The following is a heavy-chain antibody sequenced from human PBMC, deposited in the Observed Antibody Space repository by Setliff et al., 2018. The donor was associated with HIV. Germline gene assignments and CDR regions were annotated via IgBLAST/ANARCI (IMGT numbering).Heavy chain of an antibody. D-gene: IGHD3-9*01. J-gene: IGHJ4*02. CDR2: ISWDGGSS. CDR1: GFTFDDYA. CDR3: AKGTMNHDFLTGYSPFDS. V-gene: IGHV3-43D*03. Sequence: PGGSLRLSCAASGFTFDDYAMHWVRQAPGKGLEWVSFISWDGGSSDYADSVRGRFTISRDNSKNSLYLQMQSLRPEDTALYYCAKGTMNHDFLTGYSPFDSWGQGTQVTVSS.